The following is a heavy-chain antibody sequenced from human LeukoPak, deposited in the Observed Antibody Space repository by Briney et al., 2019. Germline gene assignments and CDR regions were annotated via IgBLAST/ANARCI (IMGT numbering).Heavy chain of an antibody. V-gene: IGHV4-31*03. CDR2: IYCSGST. CDR3: ARYLGYCTNGVCDTHAFDI. D-gene: IGHD2-8*01. CDR1: GCPISSGGYY. J-gene: IGHJ3*02. Sequence: SETLSLTCTVSGCPISSGGYYWSWIRQHPGKGLDWIGYIYCSGSTYYNPSLKSRVTISVDTSKNQFSLKLSSVTAADTAVYYCARYLGYCTNGVCDTHAFDIWGQGTMVTVSS.